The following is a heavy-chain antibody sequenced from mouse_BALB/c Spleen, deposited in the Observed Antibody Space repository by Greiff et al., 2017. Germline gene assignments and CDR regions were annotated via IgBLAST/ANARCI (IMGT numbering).Heavy chain of an antibody. CDR3: TRWGVLRYAMDY. D-gene: IGHD1-1*01. CDR2: IYPGNSDT. CDR1: GYTFTSYW. V-gene: IGHV1-5*01. Sequence: VHVKQSGTVLARPGASVKMSCKASGYTFTSYWMHWVKQRPGQGLEWIGAIYPGNSDTSYNQKFKGKAKLTAVTSTSTAYMELSSLTNEDSAVYYCTRWGVLRYAMDYWGQGTSVTVSS. J-gene: IGHJ4*01.